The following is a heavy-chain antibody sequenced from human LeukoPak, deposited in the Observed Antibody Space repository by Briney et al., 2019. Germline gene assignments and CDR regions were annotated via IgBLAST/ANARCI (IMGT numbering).Heavy chain of an antibody. CDR2: IYHSGST. CDR3: ARSSLTADKYYFDY. D-gene: IGHD3-9*01. CDR1: GGSISSSNW. J-gene: IGHJ4*02. V-gene: IGHV4-4*02. Sequence: SETQSLTCAVSGGSISSSNWWSWVRQPPGKGLEWIGEIYHSGSTNYNPSLKSRVTISVDKSKNQFSLKLSSVTAADTAVYYCARSSLTADKYYFDYWGQGTLVTVSS.